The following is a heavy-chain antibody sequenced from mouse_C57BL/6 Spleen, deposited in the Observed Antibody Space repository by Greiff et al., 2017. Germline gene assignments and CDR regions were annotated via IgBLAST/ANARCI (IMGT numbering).Heavy chain of an antibody. CDR3: ARDQRVTPLDY. V-gene: IGHV3-5*01. CDR1: GISITTGNYR. J-gene: IGHJ4*01. D-gene: IGHD2-2*01. CDR2: IYYSGTI. Sequence: EVQVVESGPGLVKPSQTVFLTCTVTGISITTGNYRWSRIRQFPGNKLEWIGYIYYSGTITYNTTLTSRTTITRDTPKNQFFLEMNSLTAEDTATYYCARDQRVTPLDYWGQGTSVTVSS.